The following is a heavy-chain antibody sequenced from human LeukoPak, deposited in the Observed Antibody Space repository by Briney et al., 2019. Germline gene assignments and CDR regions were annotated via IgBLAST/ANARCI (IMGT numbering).Heavy chain of an antibody. CDR2: IRYDGSNK. D-gene: IGHD2/OR15-2a*01. J-gene: IGHJ6*03. Sequence: GGSLRLSCAASGFTLSSYGMHWVRQAPGKGLEWVAFIRYDGSNKYYADSVKGRFTISRDNSKNTLYLQMNSLRAEDTAVYYCAKRNIEGYYYYYYMDVWGKGTTVTVSS. V-gene: IGHV3-30*02. CDR3: AKRNIEGYYYYYYMDV. CDR1: GFTLSSYG.